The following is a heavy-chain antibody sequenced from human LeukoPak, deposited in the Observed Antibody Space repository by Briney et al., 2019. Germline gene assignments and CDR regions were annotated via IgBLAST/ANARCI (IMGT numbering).Heavy chain of an antibody. J-gene: IGHJ4*02. V-gene: IGHV1-69*05. Sequence: SVKVSCKASGGTFSSYAISWVRQTPGQGLEWMGGIIPIFGTANYAQKFQGRVTITTDESTSTAYMELSSLRSEDTAVYYCARDGGYYDSSGYYQYYFDYWGQGTLVTVSS. CDR2: IIPIFGTA. CDR3: ARDGGYYDSSGYYQYYFDY. CDR1: GGTFSSYA. D-gene: IGHD3-22*01.